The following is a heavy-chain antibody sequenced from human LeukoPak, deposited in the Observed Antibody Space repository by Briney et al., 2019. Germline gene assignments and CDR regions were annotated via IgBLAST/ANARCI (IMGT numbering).Heavy chain of an antibody. CDR2: IYTSGST. Sequence: PSQTLSLTCTVSGGSISSGSYYWSWIRQPAGKGLEWIGRIYTSGSTNYNPSLKSRVTISVDTSKNQFSLKLSSVTAADTAVYYCARDWWSGYFDYWGQGTLDTVSS. D-gene: IGHD3-3*01. V-gene: IGHV4-61*02. J-gene: IGHJ4*02. CDR1: GGSISSGSYY. CDR3: ARDWWSGYFDY.